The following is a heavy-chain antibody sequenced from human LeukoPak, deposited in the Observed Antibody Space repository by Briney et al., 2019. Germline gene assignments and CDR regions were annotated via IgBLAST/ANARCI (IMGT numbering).Heavy chain of an antibody. J-gene: IGHJ4*02. CDR2: IKSKTDGGKT. CDR1: GFAFRNAW. CDR3: TTFVTTEQT. Sequence: GGSLRLSCAASGFAFRNAWMTWVRQAPGKGLEWVSYIKSKTDGGKTYYAAPVKGRFTISRDDSKNTLYLQMNNLKIEDTAVYYCTTFVTTEQTGGQGTLVTVS. V-gene: IGHV3-15*01. D-gene: IGHD4-17*01.